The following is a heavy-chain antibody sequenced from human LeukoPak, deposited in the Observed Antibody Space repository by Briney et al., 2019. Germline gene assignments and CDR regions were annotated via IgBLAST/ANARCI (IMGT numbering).Heavy chain of an antibody. J-gene: IGHJ5*02. CDR1: GGSISSYY. D-gene: IGHD2-2*01. CDR3: ARHSADCTGTSCYLFDP. V-gene: IGHV4-59*08. Sequence: SETLSLTCTVSGGSISSYYWSWLRQPPGRGLEWIGYIYYSGNTNYNPSLESRVTISVDTSKNQFSLKLRTVTAADTAVYYCARHSADCTGTSCYLFDPWGQGTLVTVSS. CDR2: IYYSGNT.